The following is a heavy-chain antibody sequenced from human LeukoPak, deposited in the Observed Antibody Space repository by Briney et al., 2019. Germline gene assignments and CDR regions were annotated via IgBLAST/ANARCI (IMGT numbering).Heavy chain of an antibody. J-gene: IGHJ4*02. Sequence: SETLSLTCIVSGGSISSYYWSWIRQPAGKGLEWIGRIYTSGSTNYNASLKSRVSMSVDTSKNQFSLKLSSVTAADTAVFYCARENSGSYREFDYWGQGTLVTVSS. CDR3: ARENSGSYREFDY. V-gene: IGHV4-4*07. CDR1: GGSISSYY. D-gene: IGHD1-26*01. CDR2: IYTSGST.